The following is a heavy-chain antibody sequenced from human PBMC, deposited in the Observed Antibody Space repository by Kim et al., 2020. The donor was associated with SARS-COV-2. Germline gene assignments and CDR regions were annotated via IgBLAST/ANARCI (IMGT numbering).Heavy chain of an antibody. CDR2: ISGDGGST. CDR3: AKDIGLLWFGELLLSPYYYGMDV. CDR1: GFTFDDYA. D-gene: IGHD3-10*01. J-gene: IGHJ6*02. Sequence: GGSLRLSCAASGFTFDDYAMHWVRQAPGKGLEWVSLISGDGGSTYYADSVKGRFTISRDNRKNSLYLQMNSLRTEDTALYYCAKDIGLLWFGELLLSPYYYGMDVWGQGTTVTVSS. V-gene: IGHV3-43*02.